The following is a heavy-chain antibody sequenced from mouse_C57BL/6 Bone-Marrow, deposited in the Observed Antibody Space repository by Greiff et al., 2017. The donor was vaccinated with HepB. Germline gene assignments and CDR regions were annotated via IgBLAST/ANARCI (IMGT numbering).Heavy chain of an antibody. V-gene: IGHV1-64*01. J-gene: IGHJ4*01. Sequence: VQLQQSGAELVKPGASVKLSCKASGYTFTSYWMHWVKQRPGQGLEWIGMIHPNSGSTNYNEKFKSKATLTVDKSSSTAYMQLSSLTSEDSAVYYCAVIYYYGSSQGYAMDYWGQGTSGTVSS. CDR3: AVIYYYGSSQGYAMDY. CDR1: GYTFTSYW. CDR2: IHPNSGST. D-gene: IGHD1-1*01.